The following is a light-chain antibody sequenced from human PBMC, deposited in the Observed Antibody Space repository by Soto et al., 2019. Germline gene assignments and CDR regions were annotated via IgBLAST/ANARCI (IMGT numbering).Light chain of an antibody. CDR1: QSVSSN. J-gene: IGKJ2*01. Sequence: EIVMTQSXATLSVSPGERATLSCRASQSVSSNLAWYQQKPGQAPRLLIYGASTRATGIPARFSGSRSGTEFTLTISSLQSEDFAVYYCQQYNNWPPYTFGQGTKLEIK. V-gene: IGKV3-15*01. CDR2: GAS. CDR3: QQYNNWPPYT.